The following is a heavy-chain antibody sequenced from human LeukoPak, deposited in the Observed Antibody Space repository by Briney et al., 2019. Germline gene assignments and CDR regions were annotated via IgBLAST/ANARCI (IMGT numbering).Heavy chain of an antibody. V-gene: IGHV6-1*01. J-gene: IGHJ4*02. D-gene: IGHD1-26*01. CDR1: GDSVSSNSAA. CDR2: TYYRSKWYY. Sequence: QTLSLTCAISGDSVSSNSAAWNWIRQSPSRGLEWLGRTYYRSKWYYDYVVAVKSRISINPDTSKNQFSLQLSSVTPEDTAVYYCARDPVGGSTIFDYWGQGTLVTVSS. CDR3: ARDPVGGSTIFDY.